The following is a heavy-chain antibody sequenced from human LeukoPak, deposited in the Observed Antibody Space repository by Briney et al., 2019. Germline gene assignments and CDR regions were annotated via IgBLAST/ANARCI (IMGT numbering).Heavy chain of an antibody. CDR2: IYYSGST. J-gene: IGHJ5*02. V-gene: IGHV4-39*07. D-gene: IGHD6-13*01. CDR1: GGSISSSSYY. CDR3: ARHLYSSSWSAQYNWFDP. Sequence: PSETLSLTCTVSGGSISSSSYYWGWIRQPPGKGLEWIGSIYYSGSTYYNPSLKSRVTISVDTSKNQFSLKLSSVTAADTAVYYCARHLYSSSWSAQYNWFDPWGQGTLVTVSS.